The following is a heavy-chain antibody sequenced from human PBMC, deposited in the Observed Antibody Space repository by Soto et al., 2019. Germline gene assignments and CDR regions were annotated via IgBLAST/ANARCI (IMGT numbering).Heavy chain of an antibody. CDR1: GDSMATGGHY. CDR2: VYYSGAT. J-gene: IGHJ4*02. CDR3: ARDKDLQPTVWGF. Sequence: LSLTCTVSGDSMATGGHYYNWIRQVPGKGLEWIGYVYYSGATHYTPSLRARATISRDTSKNQFSLRLVSVTAADTALYYCARDKDLQPTVWGFWGQGIQVTVSS. D-gene: IGHD3-16*01. V-gene: IGHV4-31*03.